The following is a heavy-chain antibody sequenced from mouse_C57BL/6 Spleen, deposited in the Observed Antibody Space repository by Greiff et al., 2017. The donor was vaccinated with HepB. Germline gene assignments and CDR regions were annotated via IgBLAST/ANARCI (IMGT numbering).Heavy chain of an antibody. CDR1: GYTFTDYE. Sequence: QVQLQQSGAELVRPGASVTLSCKASGYTFTDYEMHWVKQTPVHGLEWIGAIDPETGGTAYNQKFKGKAILTADKSSSTAYMELRSLTSEDSAVYYCTTTFITTGGFAYWGQGTLVTVSA. V-gene: IGHV1-15*01. D-gene: IGHD1-1*01. CDR3: TTTFITTGGFAY. J-gene: IGHJ3*01. CDR2: IDPETGGT.